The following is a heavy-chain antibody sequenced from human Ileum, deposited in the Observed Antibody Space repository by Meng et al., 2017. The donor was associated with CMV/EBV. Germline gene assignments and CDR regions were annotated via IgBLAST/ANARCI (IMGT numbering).Heavy chain of an antibody. CDR3: AKGGATVKDY. V-gene: IGHV3-74*01. J-gene: IGHJ4*02. D-gene: IGHD4-17*01. CDR2: INSDGSST. Sequence: GESLKTPCAASGFTFSSYWMHWVRQVPGKGLVWVSRINSDGSSTSYADSVKGRFTVSRNSAKNMLYLQMNSLRAEDTAVYYCAKGGATVKDYWGQGTLVTVSS. CDR1: GFTFSSYW.